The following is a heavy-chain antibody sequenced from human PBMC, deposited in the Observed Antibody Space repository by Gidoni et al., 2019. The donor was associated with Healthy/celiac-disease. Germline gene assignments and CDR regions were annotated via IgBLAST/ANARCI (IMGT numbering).Heavy chain of an antibody. V-gene: IGHV3-48*03. CDR1: GFTFSSYE. D-gene: IGHD3-22*01. CDR3: ARDTYYYDSSGYPNAREGAFDI. J-gene: IGHJ3*02. CDR2: ISSSGRTI. Sequence: EVQLVESGGGLVQPGGSLRLPCAASGFTFSSYEMNWVRQAPGKGLEWVSYISSSGRTIYYADSVKGRFTISRDNAKNSLYLQMNSLRAEDTAVYYCARDTYYYDSSGYPNAREGAFDIWGQGTMVTVSS.